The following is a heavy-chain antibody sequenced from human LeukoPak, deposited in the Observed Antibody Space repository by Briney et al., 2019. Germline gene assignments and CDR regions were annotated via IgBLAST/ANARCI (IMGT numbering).Heavy chain of an antibody. J-gene: IGHJ4*02. CDR3: ARLGAYYYGSGSLY. CDR2: IKQDGSEK. CDR1: GFTFSSYS. Sequence: GGSLRLSCAASGFTFSSYSMNWVRQAPGKGLEWVANIKQDGSEKYYVDSVKGRFTISRDNAKNSLYLQMNSLRAEDTAMYYCARLGAYYYGSGSLYWGQGTLVTASS. D-gene: IGHD3-10*01. V-gene: IGHV3-7*01.